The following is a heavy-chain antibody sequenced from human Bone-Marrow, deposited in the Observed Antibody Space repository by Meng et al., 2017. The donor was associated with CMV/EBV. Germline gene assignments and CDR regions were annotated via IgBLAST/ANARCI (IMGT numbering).Heavy chain of an antibody. Sequence: GESLKISCAASGFTFDDYAMHWVRQAPGKGLEWVSAISGSGGSTYYADSVKGRFTISRDNSKNTLYLQMNSLRAEDTAVYYCAKGSGKLGIVGSLDYWGQGTLVTVPQ. J-gene: IGHJ4*02. CDR1: GFTFDDYA. V-gene: IGHV3-23*01. D-gene: IGHD7-27*01. CDR3: AKGSGKLGIVGSLDY. CDR2: ISGSGGST.